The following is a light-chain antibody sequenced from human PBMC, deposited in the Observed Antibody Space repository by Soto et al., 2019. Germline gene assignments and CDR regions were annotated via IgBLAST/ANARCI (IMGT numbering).Light chain of an antibody. CDR3: QQYYSSPHT. Sequence: DIVMTQSPDSLAVSLGERATVNCKSSQTVLHSSNNKNYLAWYQQKPRQPPKLLIYWASTRESGVPDRFSGSGSGTDVTLTISSLQAEDVAVYYCQQYYSSPHTFGQGTKLEIK. CDR1: QTVLHSSNNKNY. V-gene: IGKV4-1*01. CDR2: WAS. J-gene: IGKJ2*01.